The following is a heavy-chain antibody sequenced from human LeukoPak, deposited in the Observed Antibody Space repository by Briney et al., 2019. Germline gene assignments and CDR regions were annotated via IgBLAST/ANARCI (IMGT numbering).Heavy chain of an antibody. CDR2: IWYDGSNK. Sequence: GGSLRLSCAASGVTFSSYVMHWVRQAPGKGLEWVAVIWYDGSNKYYEDSVKGRFTISRDNSKNTLYLQMNSLRAEDTAVYYCAREEGWGRWGLGVAYWGQGTPVTVSS. CDR1: GVTFSSYV. D-gene: IGHD2-21*01. CDR3: AREEGWGRWGLGVAY. V-gene: IGHV3-33*01. J-gene: IGHJ4*02.